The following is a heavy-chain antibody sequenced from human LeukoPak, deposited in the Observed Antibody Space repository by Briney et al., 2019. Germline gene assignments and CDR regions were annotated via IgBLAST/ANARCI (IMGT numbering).Heavy chain of an antibody. CDR3: ARRVEVRGVINERLYYFDY. J-gene: IGHJ4*02. CDR2: IYYTGST. D-gene: IGHD3-10*01. Sequence: PSETLSLTCTVSGGSVSSSSYYWGWIRQPPGKGLEWIASIYYTGSTYYNPPLKSRVTISVDTSKNQFSLKLSSVTAAGTAVYYCARRVEVRGVINERLYYFDYWGQGTLVTVSS. CDR1: GGSVSSSSYY. V-gene: IGHV4-39*01.